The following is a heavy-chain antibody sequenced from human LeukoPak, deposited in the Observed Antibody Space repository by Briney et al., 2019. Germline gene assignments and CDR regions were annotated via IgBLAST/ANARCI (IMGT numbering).Heavy chain of an antibody. D-gene: IGHD6-19*01. V-gene: IGHV4-4*02. J-gene: IGHJ5*02. CDR2: TYYSGST. CDR1: GGSISSTNW. CDR3: ASKNLGGIAVAGTGWFDP. Sequence: SGTLSLTCAVSGGSISSTNWWSWVRQPPGKGLEWIGSTYYSGSTYYNPSLKSRVTISVDTSKNQFSLKLSSVTAADTAVYYCASKNLGGIAVAGTGWFDPWGQGTLVTVSS.